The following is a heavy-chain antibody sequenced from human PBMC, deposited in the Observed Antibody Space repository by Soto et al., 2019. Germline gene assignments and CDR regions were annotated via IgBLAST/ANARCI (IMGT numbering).Heavy chain of an antibody. CDR2: IWYDGSDK. J-gene: IGHJ6*02. CDR1: GFTFSTSG. CDR3: ARAPRGSRINCPCYYTIDV. Sequence: QVQLVESGGGVVQPGRSLRLSCAASGFTFSTSGLHWVRQAPGKGLEWVAFIWYDGSDKYYADSVKGRFTISRDNSKNTVYLQMNSLRAEDTALYYCARAPRGSRINCPCYYTIDVWGQWTTVTVSS. D-gene: IGHD2-2*01. V-gene: IGHV3-33*01.